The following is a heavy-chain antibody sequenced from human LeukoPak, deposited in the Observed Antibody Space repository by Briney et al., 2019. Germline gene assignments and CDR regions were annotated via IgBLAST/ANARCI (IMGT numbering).Heavy chain of an antibody. D-gene: IGHD3-3*02. Sequence: ASVKVSCKASGYTFTSYGISWVRQAPGQRLEWMGWISAYNGNTNYAQKLQGRVTMTTDTSTSTAYMELRSLRSDDTAVYYCATSTRPYYYYGMDVWGQGTAVTVSS. CDR2: ISAYNGNT. V-gene: IGHV1-18*01. J-gene: IGHJ6*02. CDR1: GYTFTSYG. CDR3: ATSTRPYYYYGMDV.